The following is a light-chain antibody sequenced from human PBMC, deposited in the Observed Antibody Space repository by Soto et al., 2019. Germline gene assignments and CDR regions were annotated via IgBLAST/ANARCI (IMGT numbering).Light chain of an antibody. J-gene: IGKJ4*01. Sequence: DIPMTQSPSTLSASVGDTVTITCRASQSISSWMAWNQQKPGKAPKLLIYKASSLESGVPSRFSGSGSGTEFTLTISSLQPDDSATYYCQQCNSYPLTFGGGTKVEIK. CDR2: KAS. V-gene: IGKV1-5*03. CDR3: QQCNSYPLT. CDR1: QSISSW.